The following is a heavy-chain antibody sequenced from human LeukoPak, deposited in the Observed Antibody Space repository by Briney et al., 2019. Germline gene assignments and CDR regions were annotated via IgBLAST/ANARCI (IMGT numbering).Heavy chain of an antibody. J-gene: IGHJ5*02. CDR3: ARDRDGYNGPRWFDP. V-gene: IGHV3-21*01. CDR2: ISSSSSYI. D-gene: IGHD5-24*01. CDR1: GFTFSSYG. Sequence: GGSLRLSCAASGFTFSSYGMNWVRQAPGKGLEWVSSISSSSSYIYYADSVKGRFTISRDDAKNSLYLQMNSLRAADTAVYYCARDRDGYNGPRWFDPWGEVTLVTVSS.